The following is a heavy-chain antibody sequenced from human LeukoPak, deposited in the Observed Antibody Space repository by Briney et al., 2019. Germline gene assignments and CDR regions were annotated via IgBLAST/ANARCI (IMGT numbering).Heavy chain of an antibody. J-gene: IGHJ5*02. V-gene: IGHV3-53*01. Sequence: GGSLRLSCAASGFTVSNNYMSWVRRAAGKGLEWVALIYSAGGTYYADSVKGRFTISRNNSKNTLHLQMNSLRAEDTAVYYCVRNSGELGAWGQGTLVTVSS. CDR3: VRNSGELGA. CDR1: GFTVSNNY. D-gene: IGHD2-21*01. CDR2: IYSAGGT.